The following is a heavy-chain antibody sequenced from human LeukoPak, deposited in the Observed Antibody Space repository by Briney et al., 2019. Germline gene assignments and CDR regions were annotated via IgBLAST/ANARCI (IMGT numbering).Heavy chain of an antibody. J-gene: IGHJ4*02. V-gene: IGHV3-48*02. CDR3: ARGRIAAAGSFDY. D-gene: IGHD6-13*01. Sequence: GGSLRLSCAASGFTFNGYSMNWVRQAPGKGLEWVSYISSSSSAIYYADSVKGRFTISRDNAKNSLYLQMNSLRDEDTAVYYCARGRIAAAGSFDYWGQGTLVTVSS. CDR1: GFTFNGYS. CDR2: ISSSSSAI.